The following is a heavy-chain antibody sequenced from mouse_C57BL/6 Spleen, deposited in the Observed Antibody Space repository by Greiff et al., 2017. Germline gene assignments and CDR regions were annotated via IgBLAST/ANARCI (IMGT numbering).Heavy chain of an antibody. V-gene: IGHV1-47*01. J-gene: IGHJ1*03. Sequence: QVQLQQSGAELVKPGASVKMSCKASGYTFTTYPIEWMKQNHGKSLEWIGNFHPYNDDTKYNEKFKGKATLTVEKSSSTVYLELSRLTSDASAVYYWARGSEQGYYVNWYFDVWGTGTTVTVSS. CDR2: FHPYNDDT. D-gene: IGHD2-3*01. CDR1: GYTFTTYP. CDR3: ARGSEQGYYVNWYFDV.